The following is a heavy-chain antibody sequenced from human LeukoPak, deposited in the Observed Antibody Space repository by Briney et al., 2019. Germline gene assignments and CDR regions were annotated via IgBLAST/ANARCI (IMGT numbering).Heavy chain of an antibody. V-gene: IGHV3-74*03. Sequence: SGGSLRLSCEASGFIFSSLWMPWVRQAPGRGLVWVSYVNGGGSSPTYAASVKGRFTISRDNAKNTLYLQLNSLRAEDTAVYYCVRGGYGSIDYWGQGTLVTVSS. D-gene: IGHD4-17*01. J-gene: IGHJ4*02. CDR3: VRGGYGSIDY. CDR2: VNGGGSSP. CDR1: GFIFSSLW.